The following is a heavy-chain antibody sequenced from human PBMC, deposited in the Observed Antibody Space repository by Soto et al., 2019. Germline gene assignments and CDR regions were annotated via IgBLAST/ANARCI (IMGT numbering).Heavy chain of an antibody. CDR1: GGTFSSYA. J-gene: IGHJ6*02. CDR2: IIPIFGTA. Sequence: SVKVSCKASGGTFSSYAISWVRQAPGQGLEWMGGIIPIFGTANYAQKFQGRVTITADESTSTAYMELSSLRSEDTAVYYCARGEYDILTGYYADYYYYCMVVWGHGTTATAP. V-gene: IGHV1-69*13. D-gene: IGHD3-9*01. CDR3: ARGEYDILTGYYADYYYYCMVV.